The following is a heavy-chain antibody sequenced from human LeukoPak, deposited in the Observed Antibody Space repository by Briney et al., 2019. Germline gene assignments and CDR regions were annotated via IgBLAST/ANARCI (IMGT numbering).Heavy chain of an antibody. CDR1: GGSFSGYY. J-gene: IGHJ4*02. D-gene: IGHD6-13*01. CDR3: ARWGLGSSRDVFEN. CDR2: INHSGST. V-gene: IGHV4-34*01. Sequence: SETLSLTCAVYGGSFSGYYWSWIRQPPGKGLEWIGEINHSGSTNYNPSLKSRVTISVDTSKNQFSLKLSSVTAADTAVYYCARWGLGSSRDVFENWGQGTLVTVSS.